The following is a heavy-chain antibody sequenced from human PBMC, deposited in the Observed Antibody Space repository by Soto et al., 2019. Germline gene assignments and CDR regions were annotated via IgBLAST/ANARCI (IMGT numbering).Heavy chain of an antibody. CDR2: ISASGDDT. J-gene: IGHJ6*02. CDR3: ARSSGWRQVGVYNYGLDV. Sequence: QVQLVESGGGWVKPGESLRLSCIGSGFFLSNNWMTWIRQAPGKGLEWVSYISASGDDTIYADSLKGRFTISRDNARNSLWLQINSLTAEDTAVYYCARSSGWRQVGVYNYGLDVWGQGTTVRVSS. D-gene: IGHD2-8*01. V-gene: IGHV3-11*06. CDR1: GFFLSNNW.